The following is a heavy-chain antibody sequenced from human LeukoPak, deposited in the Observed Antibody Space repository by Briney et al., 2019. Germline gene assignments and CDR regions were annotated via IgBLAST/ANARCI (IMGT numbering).Heavy chain of an antibody. D-gene: IGHD2-2*01. V-gene: IGHV3-23*01. CDR3: ALEYCSSTSCYSWDAFDI. J-gene: IGHJ3*02. Sequence: GGSLRLSCAASGFTFSSYAMSWVRQAPGKGLEWVSAISGSGGSTYYADPVKGRFTISRDNSKNTLYLQMNSLRAEDTAVYYCALEYCSSTSCYSWDAFDIWGQGTMVTVSS. CDR1: GFTFSSYA. CDR2: ISGSGGST.